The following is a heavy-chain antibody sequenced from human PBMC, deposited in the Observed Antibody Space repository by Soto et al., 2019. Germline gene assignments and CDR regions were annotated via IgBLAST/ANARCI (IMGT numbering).Heavy chain of an antibody. CDR3: AHRVLRTVFGLVTTTAIYFDF. D-gene: IGHD3-3*01. Sequence: QITLNESGPTQVKPRQTLTLTCTFSGFSLTTSGVGVGWIRQSPGKAPEWLALIYWDDDKRYSPSLKSRFTITKDTSKNQVVLTMADLDPADTATYYCAHRVLRTVFGLVTTTAIYFDFWGQGTPVAVSS. CDR1: GFSLTTSGVG. CDR2: IYWDDDK. V-gene: IGHV2-5*02. J-gene: IGHJ4*02.